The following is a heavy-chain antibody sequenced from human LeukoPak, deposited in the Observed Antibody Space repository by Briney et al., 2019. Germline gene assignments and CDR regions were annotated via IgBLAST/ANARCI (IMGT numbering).Heavy chain of an antibody. V-gene: IGHV3-23*01. CDR1: GFTFSSYS. CDR2: ISGSGGST. CDR3: AKDYYYYYYMDV. Sequence: GGSLRLSCAASGFTFSSYSMSWVRQAPGKGLEWVSSISGSGGSTYYADSVKGRFTISRDNSKNMLYVQMNSLRAEDTAVYYCAKDYYYYYYMDVWGKGTTVTISS. J-gene: IGHJ6*03.